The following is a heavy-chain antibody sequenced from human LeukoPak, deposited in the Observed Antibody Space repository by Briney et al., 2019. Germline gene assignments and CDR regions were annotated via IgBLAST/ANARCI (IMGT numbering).Heavy chain of an antibody. Sequence: ASVKVSCKASGYTFTSYGISWVRQAPGQGLEWMGWISAYNGNTNYAQKLQGRVTMTTDTSTSTAYMELRSLRSDDTAAYYCARVDMGYRYYYGMDVWGQGTTVTVSS. J-gene: IGHJ6*02. V-gene: IGHV1-18*01. D-gene: IGHD3-9*01. CDR2: ISAYNGNT. CDR1: GYTFTSYG. CDR3: ARVDMGYRYYYGMDV.